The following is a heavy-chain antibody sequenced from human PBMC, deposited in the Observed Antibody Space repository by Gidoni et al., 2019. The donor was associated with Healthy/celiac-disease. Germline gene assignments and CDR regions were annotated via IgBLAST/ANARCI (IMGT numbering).Heavy chain of an antibody. J-gene: IGHJ4*02. Sequence: QVQLVESGGGVVQPGRSLRLSCAASGLTFSSYGMHWVRQAPGKGLEWVAVISYDGSNKYYADSVKGRFTISRDNSKNTLYLQMNSLRAEDTAVYYCAKAPYSSSWSLFDYWGQGTLVTVSS. V-gene: IGHV3-30*18. CDR2: ISYDGSNK. D-gene: IGHD6-13*01. CDR3: AKAPYSSSWSLFDY. CDR1: GLTFSSYG.